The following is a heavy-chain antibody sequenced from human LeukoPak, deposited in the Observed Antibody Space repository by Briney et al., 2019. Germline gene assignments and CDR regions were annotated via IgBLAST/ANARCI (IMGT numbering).Heavy chain of an antibody. CDR1: GFTFSTYS. Sequence: PGGSLRLSCAASGFTFSTYSMNWVRQAPGKGLEWVANIKQDGSEKYYVDSVKGRFTISRDNAKNSLYLQMNSLRAEDTAVYYCARDSDYDSSGSHFDXXXQGXLXTVXS. J-gene: IGHJ4*02. D-gene: IGHD3-22*01. V-gene: IGHV3-7*03. CDR3: ARDSDYDSSGSHFDX. CDR2: IKQDGSEK.